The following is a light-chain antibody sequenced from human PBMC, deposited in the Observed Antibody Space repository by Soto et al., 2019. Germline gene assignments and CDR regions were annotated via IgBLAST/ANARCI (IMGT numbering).Light chain of an antibody. Sequence: QSVLTQPASVSWSPGQSITISCTGTSSDVGSYNLVSWYQQHPGKAPKLMIYEVSKRPSGVSNRFSGSKSGNTASLTISGLQAEDEADYYCCSYAGSSTLYVFGTGTKLTVL. V-gene: IGLV2-23*02. CDR1: SSDVGSYNL. CDR2: EVS. CDR3: CSYAGSSTLYV. J-gene: IGLJ1*01.